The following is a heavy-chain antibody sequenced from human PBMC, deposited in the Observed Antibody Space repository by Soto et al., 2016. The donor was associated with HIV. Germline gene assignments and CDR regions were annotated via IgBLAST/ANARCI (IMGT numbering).Heavy chain of an antibody. CDR2: ISSSSSTI. CDR3: AREEYWYDY. V-gene: IGHV3-48*04. CDR1: GFTFSSYS. D-gene: IGHD2-8*02. Sequence: EVQLVESGGGLVQPGGSLRLSCAASGFTFSSYSMNWVRQAPGKGLEWVSYISSSSSTIYYADSVKGRFTISRDNAKNSLYLQMNSLRAEDTAVYYCAREEYWYDYWGQGTLVTVSS. J-gene: IGHJ4*02.